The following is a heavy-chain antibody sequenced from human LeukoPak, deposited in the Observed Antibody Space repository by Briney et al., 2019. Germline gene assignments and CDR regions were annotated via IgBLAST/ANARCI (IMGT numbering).Heavy chain of an antibody. J-gene: IGHJ4*02. Sequence: ASVGVSCKASGGTFSSYAISWVRQAPGQGLEWMGGIIPIFGTANYAQKFQGRVTITTDESTSTAYMELSSLRSEDTAVYYCASDTGYFDSTTLGYWGQGTLVTVSS. V-gene: IGHV1-69*05. CDR3: ASDTGYFDSTTLGY. CDR2: IIPIFGTA. D-gene: IGHD2/OR15-2a*01. CDR1: GGTFSSYA.